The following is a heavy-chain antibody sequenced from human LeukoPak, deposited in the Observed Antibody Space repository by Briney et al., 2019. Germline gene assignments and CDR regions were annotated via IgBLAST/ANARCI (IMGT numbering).Heavy chain of an antibody. CDR1: GGSISSSSYY. V-gene: IGHV4-39*07. J-gene: IGHJ5*02. Sequence: SETLSLTCTVSGGSISSSSYYWVWIRQPPGKGLEWIGSIYYSGSTNYNPSLKSRVTISVDTSKNQFSLKLSSVTAADTAVYYCARGGRGGVVTRRYNWFDPWGQGTLVTVSS. D-gene: IGHD3-3*01. CDR3: ARGGRGGVVTRRYNWFDP. CDR2: IYYSGST.